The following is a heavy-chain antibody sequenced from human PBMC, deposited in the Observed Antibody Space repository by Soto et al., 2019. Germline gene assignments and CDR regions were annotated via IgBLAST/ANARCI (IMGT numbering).Heavy chain of an antibody. V-gene: IGHV1-8*01. CDR1: GYTFTSYD. D-gene: IGHD2-15*01. CDR3: ATTILGLSEGRSQPEY. CDR2: MNPNSGNT. J-gene: IGHJ4*02. Sequence: ASVKVSCKASGYTFTSYDINWVRLATGQGLEWMGWMNPNSGNTAYAQKFQGRVTMTRNTSISTAYMELSSLRSEDTAVYYCATTILGLSEGRSQPEYWGQGTLVTVPS.